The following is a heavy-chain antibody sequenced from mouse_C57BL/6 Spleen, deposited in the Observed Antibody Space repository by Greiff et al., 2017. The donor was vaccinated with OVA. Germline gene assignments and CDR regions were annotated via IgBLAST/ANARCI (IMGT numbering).Heavy chain of an antibody. CDR2: IHPNSGST. J-gene: IGHJ2*01. CDR1: GYTFTSYW. V-gene: IGHV1-64*01. CDR3: ARYHYGNWDYFDD. Sequence: QVQLQQPGAELVKPGASVKLSCKASGYTFTSYWMHWVKQRPGQGLEWIGMIHPNSGSTNYNEKFKSKATLTVDKSSSTAYMQLSSLTSEDSAVYYCARYHYGNWDYFDDWGQGTTLTVSS. D-gene: IGHD2-1*01.